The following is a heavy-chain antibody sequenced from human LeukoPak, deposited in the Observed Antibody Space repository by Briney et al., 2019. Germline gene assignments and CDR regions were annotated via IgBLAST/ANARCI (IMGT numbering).Heavy chain of an antibody. J-gene: IGHJ4*02. CDR3: AREPHYYDSSGYYGGPIDY. D-gene: IGHD3-22*01. CDR1: GYTFTSYG. CDR2: ISAYNGNT. Sequence: ASVKVSCKASGYTFTSYGISWVRQAPGQGLEWMGWISAYNGNTKYAQKFQGRVTMTTDTSTTTAYMELRNLRSDDTAVYYCAREPHYYDSSGYYGGPIDYWGQGTLVTVSS. V-gene: IGHV1-18*01.